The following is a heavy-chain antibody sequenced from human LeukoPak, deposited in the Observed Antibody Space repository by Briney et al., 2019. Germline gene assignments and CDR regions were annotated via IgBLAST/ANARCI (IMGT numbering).Heavy chain of an antibody. D-gene: IGHD2-2*01. CDR3: ARDSSTSNYYYYYYMDV. J-gene: IGHJ6*03. V-gene: IGHV4-4*07. CDR2: IYTSGST. Sequence: KTSETLSLTCTVSGGSISSYYWSWIRQPARKGLEWIGRIYTSGSTNYNPSLKSRVTMSVDTSKNQFSLKLSSVTAADTAVYYCARDSSTSNYYYYYYMDVWGKGTTVTVSS. CDR1: GGSISSYY.